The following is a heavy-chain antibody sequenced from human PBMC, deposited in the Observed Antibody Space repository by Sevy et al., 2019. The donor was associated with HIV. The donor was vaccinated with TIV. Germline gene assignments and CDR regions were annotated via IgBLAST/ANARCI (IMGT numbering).Heavy chain of an antibody. CDR1: GGSFSGYY. V-gene: IGHV4-34*01. CDR3: ARSPSVVVVPGAPSWFDP. Sequence: SETLSLTCAVHGGSFSGYYWSWIRESPGKGLEWIGEINDSGITNYNPSLKSRVTISVDTSKNEFSLRLSSVTAADTAVYYCARSPSVVVVPGAPSWFDPWGQGTLVTVSS. J-gene: IGHJ5*02. CDR2: INDSGIT. D-gene: IGHD2-2*01.